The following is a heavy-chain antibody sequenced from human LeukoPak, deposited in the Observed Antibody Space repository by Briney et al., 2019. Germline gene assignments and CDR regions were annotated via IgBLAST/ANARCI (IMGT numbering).Heavy chain of an antibody. Sequence: GGSLRLSCAASGFAFNHFGMHWVRQAPGKGLEYVAVISHDGSIKYYVDSVEGRFTISRDNSKNTLYLQMNSLRAEDTAVYYCATPLDYYDRSDSHQGGDWGQGTLVTVSS. CDR2: ISHDGSIK. V-gene: IGHV3-30*03. CDR1: GFAFNHFG. J-gene: IGHJ4*02. CDR3: ATPLDYYDRSDSHQGGD. D-gene: IGHD3-22*01.